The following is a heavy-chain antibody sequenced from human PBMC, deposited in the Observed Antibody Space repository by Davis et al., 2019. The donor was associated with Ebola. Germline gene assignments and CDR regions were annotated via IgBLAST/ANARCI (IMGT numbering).Heavy chain of an antibody. CDR2: IIPILGIA. D-gene: IGHD5-12*01. Sequence: KISCAASGFTFSSYAISWVRQAPGQGLEWMGRIIPILGIANYAQKFQGRVTITADKSTSTAYMELSSLRSEDTAVYYCARDIVATIKDDYWGQGTLVTVSS. J-gene: IGHJ4*02. CDR3: ARDIVATIKDDY. V-gene: IGHV1-69*04. CDR1: GFTFSSYA.